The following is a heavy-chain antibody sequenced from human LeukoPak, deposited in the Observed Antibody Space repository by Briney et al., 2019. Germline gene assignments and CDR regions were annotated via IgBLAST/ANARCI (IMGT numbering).Heavy chain of an antibody. V-gene: IGHV3-7*01. CDR3: ARVLGYSSGLDAFDI. J-gene: IGHJ3*02. CDR1: GFTISGNW. D-gene: IGHD6-19*01. Sequence: GGSLRLSCAASGFTISGNWMNWVRQAPGKGLEWVANIKQDGSEKHYVDSVKGRFTMSRDNAKKSLYLQMNSLRAEDTAVYYCARVLGYSSGLDAFDIWGQGTMVTVSS. CDR2: IKQDGSEK.